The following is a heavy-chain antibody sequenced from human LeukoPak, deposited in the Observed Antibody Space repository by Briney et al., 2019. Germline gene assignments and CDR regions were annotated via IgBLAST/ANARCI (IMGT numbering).Heavy chain of an antibody. V-gene: IGHV3-7*01. Sequence: GGALRLSCAASGFTFSSNWMSWVRQAPGKGLEWVANIKQDGSEKYYVDSVRGRFTISRVNAKNSLYLQMNSLRAEDTAVYYCTRGVITRDYWGQGTLVTVSS. J-gene: IGHJ4*02. D-gene: IGHD3-22*01. CDR2: IKQDGSEK. CDR3: TRGVITRDY. CDR1: GFTFSSNW.